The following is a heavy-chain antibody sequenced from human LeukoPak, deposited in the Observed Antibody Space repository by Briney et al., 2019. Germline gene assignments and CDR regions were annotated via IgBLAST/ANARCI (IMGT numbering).Heavy chain of an antibody. CDR2: INHSGST. CDR1: GGSFSGYY. V-gene: IGHV4-34*01. CDR3: AGSGYSGYDFNY. Sequence: NPSETLSLTCAVYGGSFSGYYWSWIRQPPGKGLEWIGEINHSGSTNYNPSLKSRVTISVDTSKNQFSLKLSSVTAADTAVYYCAGSGYSGYDFNYWGQGTLVTVSS. J-gene: IGHJ4*02. D-gene: IGHD5-12*01.